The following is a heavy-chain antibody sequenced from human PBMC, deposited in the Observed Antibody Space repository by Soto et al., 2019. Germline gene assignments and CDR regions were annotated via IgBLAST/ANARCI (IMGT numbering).Heavy chain of an antibody. V-gene: IGHV1-69*12. Sequence: QVQLVQSGAEVKKPGSSVKVSCKASGGTFSSYAISWVRQAPGQGLEWMGGIIPIFGTANYAQKFQGRVTITAEESTSTAYMELSSLRSEDTAVYYCARRPFHYSNRPHYYYGMDVWGQGTTVTVSS. J-gene: IGHJ6*02. CDR1: GGTFSSYA. D-gene: IGHD4-4*01. CDR3: ARRPFHYSNRPHYYYGMDV. CDR2: IIPIFGTA.